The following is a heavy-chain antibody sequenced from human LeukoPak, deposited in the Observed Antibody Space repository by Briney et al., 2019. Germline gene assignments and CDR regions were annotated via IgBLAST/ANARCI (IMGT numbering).Heavy chain of an antibody. Sequence: ASVKVSCKASGYTFSSYDINWVRQATGQGLEWTGWMNPNSGNTGYTQKFQGRVTITRNTFISTAYMELSSLTSEDTAVYYCARRLGLRWDLQAFDIWGQGTMVTVSS. CDR3: ARRLGLRWDLQAFDI. D-gene: IGHD4-23*01. CDR2: MNPNSGNT. V-gene: IGHV1-8*03. J-gene: IGHJ3*02. CDR1: GYTFSSYD.